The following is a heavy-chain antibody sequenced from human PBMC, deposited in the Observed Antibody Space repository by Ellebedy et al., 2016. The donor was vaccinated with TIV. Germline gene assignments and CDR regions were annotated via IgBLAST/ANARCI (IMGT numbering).Heavy chain of an antibody. Sequence: GESLKISCAASGFTFGSYAMSWVRQAPGKGLEWVSAISDSEGSAYYAGSVEGRVTISRDNSKHTLFLQVNSLRAEDPAVYYCAKEMKALGAYSDSWGQGTLVTVSS. J-gene: IGHJ4*02. D-gene: IGHD7-27*01. CDR2: ISDSEGSA. V-gene: IGHV3-23*01. CDR3: AKEMKALGAYSDS. CDR1: GFTFGSYA.